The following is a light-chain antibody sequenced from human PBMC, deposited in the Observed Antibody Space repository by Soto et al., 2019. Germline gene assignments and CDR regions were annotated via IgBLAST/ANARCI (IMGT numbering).Light chain of an antibody. Sequence: QSALTQPASVSGSPGQSITISCTGTSSDVGGYNYVSWYQQHPGKAPKLMIYDVSNRPSGVSNRFSGSKSGNTAPLTISGLQAEDEADYYCSSYTSSSTLLYVFGTGTKLTV. CDR3: SSYTSSSTLLYV. J-gene: IGLJ1*01. V-gene: IGLV2-14*01. CDR2: DVS. CDR1: SSDVGGYNY.